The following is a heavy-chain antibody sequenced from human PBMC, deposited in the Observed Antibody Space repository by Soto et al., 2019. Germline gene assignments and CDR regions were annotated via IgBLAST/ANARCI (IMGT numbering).Heavy chain of an antibody. CDR2: INPNSGGT. D-gene: IGHD3-16*01. Sequence: ASVKVSCKASGYTLTGHYMHWVRQAPGQGLEWMGWINPNSGGTNYAQKFQGRVTTTRDTSISTAYMELSRLRSDDTAVYYCARDTVITFGGVLRWGQGTLVTVSS. CDR3: ARDTVITFGGVLR. CDR1: GYTLTGHY. J-gene: IGHJ4*02. V-gene: IGHV1-2*02.